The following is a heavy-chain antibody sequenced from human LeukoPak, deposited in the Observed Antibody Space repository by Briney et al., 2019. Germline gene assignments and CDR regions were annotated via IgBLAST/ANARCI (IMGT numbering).Heavy chain of an antibody. CDR1: GFPFSVYG. CDR3: AKDDWIFSKAFDI. V-gene: IGHV3-30*02. D-gene: IGHD2-2*03. CDR2: IRYDGSHE. J-gene: IGHJ3*02. Sequence: GGSLRLSCAASGFPFSVYGFHWVRQAPGKGLEWVSFIRYDGSHEYYADSVKGRFTISRDNSNNTLYLQMDSLGTEDTAVYYCAKDDWIFSKAFDIWGQGTMVTVSS.